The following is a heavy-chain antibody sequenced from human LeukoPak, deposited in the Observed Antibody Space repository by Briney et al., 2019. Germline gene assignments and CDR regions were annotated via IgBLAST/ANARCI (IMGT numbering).Heavy chain of an antibody. D-gene: IGHD3-10*01. V-gene: IGHV4-59*01. CDR2: IYYSGST. J-gene: IGHJ4*02. CDR3: ARAITIRGLIFDY. Sequence: SETLSLTCTASGGSISSYYWTWIRQSAGKELEWIGYIYYSGSTNYNPSLKSRVTISVDTSKNQFSLKLSSVTAADTAVYYCARAITIRGLIFDYWGQGTLVTVSS. CDR1: GGSISSYY.